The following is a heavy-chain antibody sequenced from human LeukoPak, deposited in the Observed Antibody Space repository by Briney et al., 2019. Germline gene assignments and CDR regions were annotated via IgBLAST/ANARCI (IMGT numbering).Heavy chain of an antibody. D-gene: IGHD3-10*01. CDR3: ARDRGRWTYFDY. CDR1: GFIFSSYA. Sequence: GGSLRLSCAASGFIFSSYAVHWVRQAPGKGLEWVAVISYDGNNKYSADSVKGRFTISRDNSKNTLYLQMRSLRVEDTAIYYCARDRGRWTYFDYWGQGTLVTVSS. CDR2: ISYDGNNK. V-gene: IGHV3-30*04. J-gene: IGHJ4*02.